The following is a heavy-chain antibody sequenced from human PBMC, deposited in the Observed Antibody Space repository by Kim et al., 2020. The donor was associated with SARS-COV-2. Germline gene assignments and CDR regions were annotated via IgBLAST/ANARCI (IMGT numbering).Heavy chain of an antibody. D-gene: IGHD1-26*01. V-gene: IGHV3-23*01. CDR3: ATRTEHPATKHYFCY. J-gene: IGHJ4*02. CDR1: GFTFSDFG. CDR2: LSSGTA. Sequence: GGSLRLSCAASGFTFSDFGMAWVRQAPGKGLEWISTLSSGTAFYADSVRGRVSITRDNYRSTLFLQMKSLRADDKAVSYYATRTEHPATKHYFCYCGQGT.